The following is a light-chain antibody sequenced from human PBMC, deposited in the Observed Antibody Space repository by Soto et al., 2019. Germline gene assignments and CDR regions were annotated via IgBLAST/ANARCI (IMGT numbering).Light chain of an antibody. V-gene: IGLV2-23*01. CDR3: CSYAGSNTWV. CDR2: EGT. CDR1: SSDVGSYNL. Sequence: QSVLTQPASVSGSPGQSITISCTGTSSDVGSYNLVSWYQQHPGKAPRVMIFEGTKRPSGVSDRFSGSKSGNTASLTISGLQAEDEAHYYCCSYAGSNTWVFGGGTKVTVL. J-gene: IGLJ3*02.